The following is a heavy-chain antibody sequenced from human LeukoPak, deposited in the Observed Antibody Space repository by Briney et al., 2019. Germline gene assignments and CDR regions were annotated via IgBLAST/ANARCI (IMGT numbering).Heavy chain of an antibody. D-gene: IGHD1-26*01. CDR3: ARHNSGSYDY. Sequence: SQTLSLTCTVSGGSISSGSYYWSWIRQPAGKGLEWIGRIYTSGSTNYNPSLKSRVTISVDTSKNQFSLKLSSVTAADTAVYYCARHNSGSYDYWGQGTLVTVSS. CDR2: IYTSGST. J-gene: IGHJ4*02. V-gene: IGHV4-61*02. CDR1: GGSISSGSYY.